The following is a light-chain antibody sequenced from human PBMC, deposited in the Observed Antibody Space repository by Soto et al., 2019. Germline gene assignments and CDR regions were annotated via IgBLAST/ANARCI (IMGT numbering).Light chain of an antibody. V-gene: IGKV1-5*03. CDR1: QNIGTW. CDR3: QHYETWLWT. Sequence: GGRFTIACRASQNIGTWLAWYQQKPGKAPKLLIYESSTLENGVPSRFRGSGSGTEFTLTISSLQSEDFAVYYCQHYETWLWTFGQGTKVDI. CDR2: ESS. J-gene: IGKJ1*01.